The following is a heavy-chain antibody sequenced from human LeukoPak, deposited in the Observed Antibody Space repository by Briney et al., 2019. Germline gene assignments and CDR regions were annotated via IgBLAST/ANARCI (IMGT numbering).Heavy chain of an antibody. V-gene: IGHV4-30-2*01. CDR2: IYHSGST. CDR3: ARLGLTTVVNRDY. J-gene: IGHJ4*02. CDR1: GGSISSGGYS. D-gene: IGHD4-23*01. Sequence: KASETLSLTCAVSGGSISSGGYSWSWIRQPPGKGLEWIGYIYHSGSTYYNPSLKSRVTISVDRSKNQFSLKLSSVTAADTAVYYCARLGLTTVVNRDYWGQGTLVTVSS.